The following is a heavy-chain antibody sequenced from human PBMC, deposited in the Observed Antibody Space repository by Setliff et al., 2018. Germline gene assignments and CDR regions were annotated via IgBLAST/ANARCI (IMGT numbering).Heavy chain of an antibody. CDR1: GYTFTGYY. D-gene: IGHD6-13*01. V-gene: IGHV1-24*01. CDR2: FDPEDGET. CDR3: ARGYSSSWQSRMGFDP. Sequence: ASVKVSCKASGYTFTGYYMHWVRQDPGKGLEWMGGFDPEDGETIYAQKFQGRVTMTTDTSTSTAYMELRSLRSDDTAVYYCARGYSSSWQSRMGFDPWGQGTLVTVSS. J-gene: IGHJ5*02.